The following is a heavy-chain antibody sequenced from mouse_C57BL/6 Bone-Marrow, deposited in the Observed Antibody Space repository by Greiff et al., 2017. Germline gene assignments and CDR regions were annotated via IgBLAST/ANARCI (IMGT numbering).Heavy chain of an antibody. J-gene: IGHJ1*03. CDR2: IWSGGST. D-gene: IGHD1-1*01. V-gene: IGHV2-2*01. Sequence: QVQLKESGPGLVQPSQSLSITCTVSGFSLTSYGVHWVRQSPGKGLEWLGVIWSGGSTDYNAAFISRLSISKDNSKSQVFFKMNSLQADDTAIYYCASDYYGSSSYWYFGVWGTGTTVTVSS. CDR3: ASDYYGSSSYWYFGV. CDR1: GFSLTSYG.